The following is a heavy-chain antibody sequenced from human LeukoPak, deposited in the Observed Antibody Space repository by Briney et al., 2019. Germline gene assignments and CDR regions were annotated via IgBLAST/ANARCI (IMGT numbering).Heavy chain of an antibody. CDR1: GFTFSNYA. CDR2: ISGSGGST. D-gene: IGHD2-8*01. Sequence: GGSLRLSCAASGFTFSNYAMSWVRQAPGKGLEWVSAISGSGGSTYYADSVKGRFTISRDNSKTTLFLHMNGLRAEDTAVYYCAKDPDCTSGVCYTFFDYWGQGTLVTVSS. V-gene: IGHV3-23*01. CDR3: AKDPDCTSGVCYTFFDY. J-gene: IGHJ4*02.